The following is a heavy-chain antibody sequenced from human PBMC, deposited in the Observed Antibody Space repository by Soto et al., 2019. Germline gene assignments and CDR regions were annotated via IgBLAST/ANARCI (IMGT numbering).Heavy chain of an antibody. CDR1: GFTFSSHT. V-gene: IGHV3-23*01. J-gene: IGHJ4*02. CDR3: GKERNIFNSDGGGSDY. CDR2: ISGTGGST. Sequence: EAQLLESGGGLVQPGGSLRLSCAASGFTFSSHTMSWVRQAPGKGLDWVSGISGTGGSTYYAYSVKGRYTICRDNTKNTMYLQMNSLKAENTAVYYWGKERNIFNSDGGGSDYWGQGTIGTVSS. D-gene: IGHD3-9*01.